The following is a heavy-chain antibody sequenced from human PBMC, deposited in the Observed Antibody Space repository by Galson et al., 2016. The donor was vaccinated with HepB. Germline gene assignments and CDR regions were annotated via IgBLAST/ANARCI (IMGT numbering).Heavy chain of an antibody. V-gene: IGHV3-48*01. CDR2: ISSRSSTQ. CDR1: GFAFSSYS. CDR3: ARDCDYICYTEASGFDF. D-gene: IGHD2-8*01. Sequence: SLRLSCAASGFAFSSYSMNWVRQAPGKGLAWVSYISSRSSTQYYADSVKGRFTISRDNVQNSLYPHMNSVRAEDTAVYYCARDCDYICYTEASGFDFWGQGTLVTVSS. J-gene: IGHJ4*02.